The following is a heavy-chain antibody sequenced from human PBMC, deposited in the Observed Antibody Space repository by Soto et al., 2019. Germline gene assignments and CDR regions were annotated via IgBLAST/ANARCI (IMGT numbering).Heavy chain of an antibody. D-gene: IGHD3-10*01. CDR3: ARRKPMVRGVGGYYYGMDV. CDR2: IGIGGDT. CDR1: GFTLSSYG. Sequence: GWSLRLSCAGSGFTLSSYGMHWVRQTAGKGLEWVSGIGIGGDTYYPDSVKGRFTISRENDKNSLYLQMNSLRAEDTAVYYCARRKPMVRGVGGYYYGMDVWGQGTTVTVSS. V-gene: IGHV3-13*01. J-gene: IGHJ6*02.